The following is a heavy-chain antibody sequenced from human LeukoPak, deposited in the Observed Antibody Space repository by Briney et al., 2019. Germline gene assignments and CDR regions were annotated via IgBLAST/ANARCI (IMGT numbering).Heavy chain of an antibody. CDR1: GYTFTSYD. Sequence: ASVKVSCKASGYTFTSYDINWVRQATGQGLEWMGWMNPNSGNTGYAQKLQGRVTMTTDTSTNTAYMDLRSLRSDDTAVYYCARAGKTYYYGTSVYYHWGQGTLVTVSS. CDR2: MNPNSGNT. J-gene: IGHJ5*02. D-gene: IGHD3-22*01. CDR3: ARAGKTYYYGTSVYYH. V-gene: IGHV1-8*01.